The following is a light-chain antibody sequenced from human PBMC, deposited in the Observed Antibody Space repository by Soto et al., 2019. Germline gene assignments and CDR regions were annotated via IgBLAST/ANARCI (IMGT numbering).Light chain of an antibody. J-gene: IGKJ1*01. CDR3: QQSRT. CDR2: KAS. CDR1: QSISSW. V-gene: IGKV1-5*03. Sequence: DIQMTQSTSTLSASVGDRVTITCRASQSISSWLAWYQQKPGKAPKLLIYKASSLESGVPSRFSGSGSGTEFTLTISSLQPDDFATYYCQQSRTFGQGTMVDIK.